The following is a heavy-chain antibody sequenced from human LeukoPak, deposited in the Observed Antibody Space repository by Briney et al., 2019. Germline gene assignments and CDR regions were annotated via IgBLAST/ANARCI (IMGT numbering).Heavy chain of an antibody. V-gene: IGHV3-21*01. CDR1: GFSFRTYS. Sequence: PGGSLRLSCAASGFSFRTYSFTWVRQAPGKGLEWVSSISSSSTYIYYADSMKGRFTISRDNAKNSLYLQMNSLRAEDTAVYYCARDHIPLPPGLQAVAAADAFDIWGQGTMVTVSS. J-gene: IGHJ3*02. CDR3: ARDHIPLPPGLQAVAAADAFDI. D-gene: IGHD6-19*01. CDR2: ISSSSTYI.